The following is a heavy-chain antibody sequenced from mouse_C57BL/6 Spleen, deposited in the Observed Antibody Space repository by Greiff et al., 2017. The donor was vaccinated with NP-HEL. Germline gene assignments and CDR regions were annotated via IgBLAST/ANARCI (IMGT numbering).Heavy chain of an antibody. J-gene: IGHJ1*03. CDR2: LYPGDGDT. V-gene: IGHV1-82*01. D-gene: IGHD2-4*01. Sequence: QVQLQQSGPELVKPGASVKISCKASGYAFSSSWMNWVKQRPGKGLEWIGRLYPGDGDTNYNGKFKGKATLTADKSSSTAYMQLSSLTSEDSAVYFCARENPYDYDGIIDWYFDVWGTGTTVTVSS. CDR3: ARENPYDYDGIIDWYFDV. CDR1: GYAFSSSW.